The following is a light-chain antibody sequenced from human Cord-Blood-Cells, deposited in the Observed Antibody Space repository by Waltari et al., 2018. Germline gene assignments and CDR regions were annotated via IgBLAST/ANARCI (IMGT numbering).Light chain of an antibody. CDR3: TSYTSSSTLV. CDR1: SSDVGGYNY. CDR2: DVS. V-gene: IGLV2-14*04. J-gene: IGLJ1*01. Sequence: ITISCTGTSSDVGGYNYVSWYQQHPGKATKLMIYDVSNRPSGVYNRFSGSKSGNSASLTISGLQVEDEADYYCTSYTSSSTLVFGTGTKVTVL.